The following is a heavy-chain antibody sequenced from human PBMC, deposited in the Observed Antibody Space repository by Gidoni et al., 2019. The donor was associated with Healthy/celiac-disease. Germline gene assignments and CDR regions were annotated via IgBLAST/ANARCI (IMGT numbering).Heavy chain of an antibody. CDR2: ISGSGGST. Sequence: EVQLLESGGGLVQPGGSLRLSCAASGFTFSSYAMSWVRQAPGKGLEWVSAISGSGGSTYYADSVKGRFTISRDNSKNTLYLQMNSLRAEDTAVYYCAKGQTYYYDSSGPQYYFDYWGQGTLVTVSS. J-gene: IGHJ4*02. D-gene: IGHD3-22*01. CDR3: AKGQTYYYDSSGPQYYFDY. V-gene: IGHV3-23*01. CDR1: GFTFSSYA.